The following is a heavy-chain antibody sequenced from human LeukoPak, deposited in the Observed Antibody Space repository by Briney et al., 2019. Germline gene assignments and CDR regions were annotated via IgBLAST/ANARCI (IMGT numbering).Heavy chain of an antibody. CDR2: ISYDGSNK. D-gene: IGHD3-10*01. Sequence: PGGTLRLSCAAAGFIFSSYSMHWVRQAPGKGLEWVAVISYDGSNKYYPDSVRGRFTISRDNSKNTLFLQMNSLRPEDTAVYYRAKDFGYGSGTYIDQWGQGTLVTVSS. CDR3: AKDFGYGSGTYIDQ. CDR1: GFIFSSYS. V-gene: IGHV3-30*18. J-gene: IGHJ5*02.